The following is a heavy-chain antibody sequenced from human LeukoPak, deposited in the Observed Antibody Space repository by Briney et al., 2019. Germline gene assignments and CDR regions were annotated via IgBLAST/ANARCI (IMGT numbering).Heavy chain of an antibody. V-gene: IGHV3-21*01. CDR3: ARARDPDGYSYYYMDV. CDR2: ISSSSSYI. CDR1: GFTFSSYW. D-gene: IGHD5-12*01. J-gene: IGHJ6*03. Sequence: GGSLRLSCAASGFTFSSYWMSWVRQAPGKGLEWVSSISSSSSYIYYADSVKGRFTISRDNAKNSLYLQMNSLRAEDTAVYYCARARDPDGYSYYYMDVWGKGTTVTVSS.